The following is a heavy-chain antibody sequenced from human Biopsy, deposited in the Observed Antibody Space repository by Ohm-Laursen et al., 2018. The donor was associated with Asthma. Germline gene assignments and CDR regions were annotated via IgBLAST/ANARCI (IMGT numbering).Heavy chain of an antibody. V-gene: IGHV1-3*01. J-gene: IGHJ3*01. CDR1: GYTFIHFA. CDR3: ARTYYDFLTGQVNDAFAL. CDR2: INAGDGNT. Sequence: SSVKVSCKASGYTFIHFAIHWVRQAPGQRLEWMGWINAGDGNTKYSQKIQGRVTITRDTSASTAYMDLRSLRSEDTAMYYCARTYYDFLTGQVNDAFALWGQGTMVTVSS. D-gene: IGHD3-9*01.